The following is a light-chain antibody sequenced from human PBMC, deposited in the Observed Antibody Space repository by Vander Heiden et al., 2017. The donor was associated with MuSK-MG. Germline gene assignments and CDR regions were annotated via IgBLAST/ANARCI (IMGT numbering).Light chain of an antibody. CDR2: EDN. J-gene: IGLJ2*01. CDR3: QSYDTSNVV. Sequence: NFMLTQPHSVSESPGKTVTISCTRSGGSFASNYVQWYQQRPGSSPTTVIYEDNQRPSGVPDRFSGSIDSSSNSASLTISGLKTEDEADYYCQSYDTSNVVFGGGTKLTVL. V-gene: IGLV6-57*01. CDR1: GGSFASNY.